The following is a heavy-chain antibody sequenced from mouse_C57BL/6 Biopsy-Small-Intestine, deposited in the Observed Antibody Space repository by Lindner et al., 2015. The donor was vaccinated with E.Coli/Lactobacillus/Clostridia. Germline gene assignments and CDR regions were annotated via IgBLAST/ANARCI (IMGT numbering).Heavy chain of an antibody. J-gene: IGHJ2*01. D-gene: IGHD4-1*01. CDR1: GYSITSGYD. Sequence: VQLQESGPGMVKPSQSLSLTCTVTGYSITSGYDWHWIRHFPGNKLEWMGYISYSGSTQYNPSLKSRISITHDTSKNHFFLKLNSVTTEDTATYYCARSWEGFDYWGQGTTLTVSS. CDR3: ARSWEGFDY. V-gene: IGHV3-1*01. CDR2: ISYSGST.